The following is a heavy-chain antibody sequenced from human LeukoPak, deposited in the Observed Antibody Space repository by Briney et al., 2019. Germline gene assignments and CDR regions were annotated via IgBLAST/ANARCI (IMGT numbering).Heavy chain of an antibody. Sequence: GGSLRLSCAASGFTFSSYWMSWARQAPGKGLEWVANIKQDGSEKYYVDSVKGRFTISRDNAKNSLYLQMNSLRAEDTAVYYCARDGTLLWFGELLQYFDYWGQGTLVTVSS. CDR2: IKQDGSEK. V-gene: IGHV3-7*01. CDR1: GFTFSSYW. J-gene: IGHJ4*02. D-gene: IGHD3-10*01. CDR3: ARDGTLLWFGELLQYFDY.